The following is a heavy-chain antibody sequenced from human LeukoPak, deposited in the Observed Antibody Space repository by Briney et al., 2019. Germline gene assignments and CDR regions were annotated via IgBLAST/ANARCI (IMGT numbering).Heavy chain of an antibody. CDR3: AKDRTGTTGRDWLDP. CDR2: ISSSSSTI. D-gene: IGHD1-1*01. CDR1: GFTFSSYS. J-gene: IGHJ5*02. V-gene: IGHV3-48*01. Sequence: PGGSLRLSCAASGFTFSSYSMNWVRQAPGKGLEWVSYISSSSSTIYYADSVKGRFTISRDNAKNSLYLQMNSLRADDTALYYCAKDRTGTTGRDWLDPWGQGTLVTVSS.